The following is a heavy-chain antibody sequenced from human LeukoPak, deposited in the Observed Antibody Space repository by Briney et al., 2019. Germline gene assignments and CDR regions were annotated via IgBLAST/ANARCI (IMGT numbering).Heavy chain of an antibody. CDR3: ARGGSGYAFGDFDY. J-gene: IGHJ4*02. CDR1: GFTVSSNY. CDR2: IYSGGST. D-gene: IGHD5-12*01. V-gene: IGHV3-53*01. Sequence: PGGSLRLSCAASGFTVSSNYMSWVRQAPGKGLEWVSVIYSGGSTYYADSVKGRFTISRDNSKNTLYLQMNSLRAEDTAVYYCARGGSGYAFGDFDYWGQGTLVTVSS.